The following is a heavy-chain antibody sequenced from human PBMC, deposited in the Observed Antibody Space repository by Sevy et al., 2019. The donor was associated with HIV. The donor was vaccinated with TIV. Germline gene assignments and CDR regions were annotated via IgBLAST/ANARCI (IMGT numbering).Heavy chain of an antibody. V-gene: IGHV3-23*01. CDR1: GFSFSTYA. J-gene: IGHJ6*02. CDR3: ERHVDSLMVWMYYGMDV. D-gene: IGHD5-18*01. Sequence: GGSLRLSCAASGFSFSTYAMSWVRQAPGKGLEWVSALSGKGSSTYYADSMKGRFSSSSDKSKNRVNLQVYSLRAEDTAVNYVERHVDSLMVWMYYGMDVWGQGTTVTVSS. CDR2: LSGKGSST.